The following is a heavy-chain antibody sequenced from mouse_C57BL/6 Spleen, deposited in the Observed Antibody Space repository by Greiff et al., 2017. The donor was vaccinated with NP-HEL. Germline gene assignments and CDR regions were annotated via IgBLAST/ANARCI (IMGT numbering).Heavy chain of an antibody. CDR1: GFHIKNTY. CDR3: ARVVGYFDY. V-gene: IGHV14-3*01. J-gene: IGHJ2*01. D-gene: IGHD1-1*01. CDR2: IDPANGNT. Sequence: VQLQQSVAELVRPGASVKLSCTASGFHIKNTYMHWVKQRPEQGLEWIGRIDPANGNTKYAPKFQGKATITADTSSNTAYLQLSRLTSEDTAIYYCARVVGYFDYWGQGTTLTVAS.